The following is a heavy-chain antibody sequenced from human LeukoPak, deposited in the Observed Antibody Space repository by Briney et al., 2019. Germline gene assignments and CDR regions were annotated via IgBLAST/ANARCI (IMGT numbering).Heavy chain of an antibody. V-gene: IGHV3-66*01. J-gene: IGHJ3*02. D-gene: IGHD1-14*01. CDR3: ARPFVPTGAFDI. CDR1: GFSVSTNY. Sequence: GGSLRLSCAASGFSVSTNYMTWVRQAPGKGLEWVSIIYSGGSTYYADSVRGRFIISRENSKNTLYLQMNSLRAEDTAVYYCARPFVPTGAFDIWGQGTMVTVSS. CDR2: IYSGGST.